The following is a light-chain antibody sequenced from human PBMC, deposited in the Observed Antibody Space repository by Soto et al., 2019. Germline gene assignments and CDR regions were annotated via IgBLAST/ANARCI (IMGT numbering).Light chain of an antibody. CDR2: DAS. CDR1: QSVSSY. Sequence: EIVLTQSPATLSLSPGERATLSCRASQSVSSYLDWYQQKPGQAPRLLIYDASNRATGIPARFSGSGSGTDFTITISSLEPEDFAVYYCQQRSNWPLTFGPGTKVDIK. J-gene: IGKJ3*01. CDR3: QQRSNWPLT. V-gene: IGKV3-11*01.